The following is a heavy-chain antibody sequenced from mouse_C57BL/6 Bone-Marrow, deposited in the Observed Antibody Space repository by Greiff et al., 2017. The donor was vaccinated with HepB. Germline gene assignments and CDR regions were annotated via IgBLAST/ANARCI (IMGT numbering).Heavy chain of an antibody. Sequence: VQLQQSGAELVRPGTSVKVSCKASGYAFTNYLIEWVKQRPGQGLEWIGVINPGSGGTNYNEKFKGKATLTADKSSSTAYMQLSSLTSEDSAVYFCARGYDGYFFFANWGQGTLVTVSA. V-gene: IGHV1-54*01. D-gene: IGHD2-3*01. J-gene: IGHJ3*01. CDR2: INPGSGGT. CDR3: ARGYDGYFFFAN. CDR1: GYAFTNYL.